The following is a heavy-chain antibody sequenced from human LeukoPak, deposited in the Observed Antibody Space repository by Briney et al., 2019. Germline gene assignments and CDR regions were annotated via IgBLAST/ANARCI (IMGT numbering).Heavy chain of an antibody. CDR1: GFTFSSYA. D-gene: IGHD7-27*01. Sequence: PGGSLTLSCAASGFTFSSYAMSWVRQAPGKGLEWVSAMSGSGGSTYYADSVKGRFTISRDNSKNTLYLQMNSLRAEDTAVYYCAKDRKLGTYFDYWGQGTLGTVSS. J-gene: IGHJ4*02. CDR3: AKDRKLGTYFDY. V-gene: IGHV3-23*01. CDR2: MSGSGGST.